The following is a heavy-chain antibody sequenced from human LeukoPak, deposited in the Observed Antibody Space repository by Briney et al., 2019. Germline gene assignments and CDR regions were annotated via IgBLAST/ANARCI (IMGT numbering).Heavy chain of an antibody. J-gene: IGHJ4*02. CDR3: ARDTSGSYYEFDY. D-gene: IGHD1-26*01. CDR2: IYYSGST. V-gene: IGHV4-39*07. Sequence: SETLSLTCTVSGGSISRSGYYWGWLRQTPGKGLEWIGSIYYSGSTYYKSSLKSRVTISLDTSKNQFSLKLSSVTAADTAVYYCARDTSGSYYEFDYWGQGTLVTVSS. CDR1: GGSISRSGYY.